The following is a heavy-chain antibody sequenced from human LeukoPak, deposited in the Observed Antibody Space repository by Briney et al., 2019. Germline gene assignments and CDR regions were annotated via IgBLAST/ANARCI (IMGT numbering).Heavy chain of an antibody. CDR1: GFTFSSYG. CDR2: ISYDGSNK. J-gene: IGHJ4*02. V-gene: IGHV3-30*18. D-gene: IGHD2-15*01. CDR3: AKVLDCSGGSCHDY. Sequence: GGSLRLSCAASGFTFSSYGMHWVRQAPGKGLEWVAVISYDGSNKYYADSVKGRFTISRDNSKNTPYLQMNSLRAEDTAVYYCAKVLDCSGGSCHDYWGQGTLVTVSS.